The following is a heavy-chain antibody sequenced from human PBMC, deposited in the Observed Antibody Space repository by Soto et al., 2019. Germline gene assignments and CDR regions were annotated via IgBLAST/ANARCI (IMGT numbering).Heavy chain of an antibody. Sequence: PSRTLCLPCALSGYSVSSNSADWYSSRQPPSRGLEWRGRTYYMSKWYNDNAVSGKSRITCNPGTSKNQFSLQLNPVPPEDTAVYSCAREEAAAGTSVDWFDPWGQGTLVTVSS. CDR2: TYYMSKWYN. V-gene: IGHV6-1*01. J-gene: IGHJ5*02. CDR3: AREEAAAGTSVDWFDP. D-gene: IGHD6-13*01. CDR1: GYSVSSNSAD.